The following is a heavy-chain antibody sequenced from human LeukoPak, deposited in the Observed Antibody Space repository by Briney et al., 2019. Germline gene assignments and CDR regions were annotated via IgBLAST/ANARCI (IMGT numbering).Heavy chain of an antibody. CDR2: ISTSGST. CDR3: AREATIVGATII. D-gene: IGHD1-26*01. Sequence: SETLSLTCTVSGGSISSYYWSWIRQSAGKGLEWIGHISTSGSTTYNPSLKNRVTMSVDTSKNQFSLKLSSVTAADTAVYYCAREATIVGATIIWGQGTLVTVSS. J-gene: IGHJ4*02. V-gene: IGHV4-4*07. CDR1: GGSISSYY.